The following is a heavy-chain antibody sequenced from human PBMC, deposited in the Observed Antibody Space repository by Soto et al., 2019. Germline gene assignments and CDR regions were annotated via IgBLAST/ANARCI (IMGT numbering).Heavy chain of an antibody. CDR2: ISSSGSTI. CDR3: ARDGGHCSSTSCYNWYFDL. CDR1: GFTFSDYY. D-gene: IGHD2-2*01. V-gene: IGHV3-11*01. J-gene: IGHJ2*01. Sequence: GGSLRLSCAASGFTFSDYYMSWIRQAPGKGLEWVSYISSSGSTIYYADSVKGRFTISRDNAKNSLYLQMNSLRAEDTAVYYCARDGGHCSSTSCYNWYFDLWGRGTLVTVSS.